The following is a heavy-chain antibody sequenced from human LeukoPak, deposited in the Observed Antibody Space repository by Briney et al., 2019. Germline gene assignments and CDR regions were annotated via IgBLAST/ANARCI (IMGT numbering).Heavy chain of an antibody. D-gene: IGHD1-26*01. J-gene: IGHJ4*02. CDR1: GFTFSNYG. CDR3: AKDPYSGTYFDY. CDR2: IRGSGGGT. Sequence: GESLRLSCAASGFTFSNYGMSWVRQAPGKGLEWVSVIRGSGGGTYYADSVKGRFTISRDNSKNTVYLQMNSLRAEDTAVYYCAKDPYSGTYFDYWGQGTLVTVSS. V-gene: IGHV3-23*01.